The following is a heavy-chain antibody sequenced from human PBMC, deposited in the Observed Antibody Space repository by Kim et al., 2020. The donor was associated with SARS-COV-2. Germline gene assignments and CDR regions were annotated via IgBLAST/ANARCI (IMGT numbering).Heavy chain of an antibody. CDR1: GGSISSYY. D-gene: IGHD3-10*01. V-gene: IGHV4-59*13. J-gene: IGHJ5*02. CDR3: ARDNYYGLGPAGFDP. Sequence: SETLSLTCTVSGGSISSYYWSWIRQPPGKVLEWIGYIYYSGSTNYNPSLKSRVTISVDTSKNQFSLKLSSVTAADTAVYYCARDNYYGLGPAGFDPWGQGTLVTVSS. CDR2: IYYSGST.